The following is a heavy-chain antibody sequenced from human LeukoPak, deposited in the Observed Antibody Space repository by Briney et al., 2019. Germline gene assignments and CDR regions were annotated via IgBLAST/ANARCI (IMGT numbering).Heavy chain of an antibody. D-gene: IGHD3-10*01. CDR3: ARGFSLKEYYYGSGSYNY. Sequence: GASVTVSCKASGYTFTSYGISWVRQAPGQGLEWMGWISAYNGNTNYAQKLQGRVTMTTDTSTSTAYMELRSLRSDDTAVYYCARGFSLKEYYYGSGSYNYWGQGTLVTVSS. CDR2: ISAYNGNT. V-gene: IGHV1-18*01. J-gene: IGHJ4*02. CDR1: GYTFTSYG.